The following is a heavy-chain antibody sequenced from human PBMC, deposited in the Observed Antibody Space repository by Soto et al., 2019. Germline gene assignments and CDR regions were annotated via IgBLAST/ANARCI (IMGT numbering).Heavy chain of an antibody. V-gene: IGHV1-69*06. CDR3: AGLTGYYYFDY. D-gene: IGHD3-9*01. CDR2: IIPIFGTA. Sequence: GASVKVSCKASGGTFSSYAISWVRQAPGQGLEWMGGIIPIFGTANYAQKFQGRVTITADKSTSTAYMELSRLRSEDTAVYYCAGLTGYYYFDYWGQGTMVTVSS. J-gene: IGHJ4*02. CDR1: GGTFSSYA.